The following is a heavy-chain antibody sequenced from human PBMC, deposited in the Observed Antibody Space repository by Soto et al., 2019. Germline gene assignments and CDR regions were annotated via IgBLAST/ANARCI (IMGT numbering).Heavy chain of an antibody. V-gene: IGHV1-69*01. CDR3: ARPSYYDSSGYYPGSHAFEI. D-gene: IGHD3-22*01. J-gene: IGHJ3*02. CDR2: IIPVFGTA. Sequence: QVQLVQCGAEVKQPGSSVKVSCKASGGTFSSYAISWVRQAPGQGLELMGGIIPVFGTANYAQKFQGRVKIIADASTSTTDMELSSLRSEDTAVYFCARPSYYDSSGYYPGSHAFEIWGQGTMVSVSS. CDR1: GGTFSSYA.